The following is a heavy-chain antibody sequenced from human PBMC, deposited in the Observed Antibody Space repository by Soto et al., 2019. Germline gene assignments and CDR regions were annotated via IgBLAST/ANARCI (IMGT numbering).Heavy chain of an antibody. CDR3: ARDRSIAARGEYYYYGMDV. Sequence: GGSLRLSCAASGFTFSSYGMHWVRQAPGKGLEWVAVIWYDGSNKYYADSVKGRFTISRDNSKNTLYLQMNSLRAEDTAVYYCARDRSIAARGEYYYYGMDVWGQGTTVTVSS. V-gene: IGHV3-33*01. J-gene: IGHJ6*02. CDR1: GFTFSSYG. CDR2: IWYDGSNK. D-gene: IGHD6-6*01.